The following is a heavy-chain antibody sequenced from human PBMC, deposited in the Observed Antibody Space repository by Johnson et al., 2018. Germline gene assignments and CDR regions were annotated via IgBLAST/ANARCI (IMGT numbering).Heavy chain of an antibody. J-gene: IGHJ1*01. CDR2: IYYSGST. CDR3: AKRWLGYIQH. D-gene: IGHD2-15*01. V-gene: IGHV4-59*01. CDR1: GGSISSYY. Sequence: QVQLQESGPGLVKPSETLSLTCTVSGGSISSYYWSWIRQPPGKGLEWIGYIYYSGSTNYNPSLKSRATISVDTSTNHFSLKLTSVTAADTAVYYCAKRWLGYIQHWGQGTLVTVSS.